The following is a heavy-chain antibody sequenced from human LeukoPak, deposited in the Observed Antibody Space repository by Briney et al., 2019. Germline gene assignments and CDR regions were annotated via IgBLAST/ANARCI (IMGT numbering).Heavy chain of an antibody. J-gene: IGHJ6*03. CDR1: GYTFTGYY. CDR3: ARDGGSYFLRAKYYYYYMDV. CDR2: INPNSGGT. D-gene: IGHD1-26*01. V-gene: IGHV1-2*02. Sequence: ASVKVSCKASGYTFTGYYMHWVRQAPGQGLEWMGWINPNSGGTNYAQKFQGRVTMTRDTSISTAYMELSRLRSDDTAVYYCARDGGSYFLRAKYYYYYMDVWGKGTTVTVSS.